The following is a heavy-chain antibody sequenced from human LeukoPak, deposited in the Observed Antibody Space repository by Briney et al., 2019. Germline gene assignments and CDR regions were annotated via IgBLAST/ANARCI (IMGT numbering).Heavy chain of an antibody. V-gene: IGHV3-23*01. D-gene: IGHD4-23*01. CDR3: ARRSDYGGNGNYFDY. CDR1: GFTFSIYG. Sequence: GGSLRLSCAACGFTFSIYGMSWVRQGPGKGLEWVSTISGRDSNTYYADSVEGRFIISRDNSRNTLYLQMNSLRAEDTAVYYCARRSDYGGNGNYFDYWGQGTPVTVSS. CDR2: ISGRDSNT. J-gene: IGHJ4*02.